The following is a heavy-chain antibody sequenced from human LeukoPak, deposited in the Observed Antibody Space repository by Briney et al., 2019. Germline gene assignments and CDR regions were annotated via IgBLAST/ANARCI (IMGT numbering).Heavy chain of an antibody. CDR3: AKILRDGYNLLNYYYYYMDV. V-gene: IGHV3-30*02. J-gene: IGHJ6*03. CDR2: IRYDGSNK. CDR1: GFTLSSCA. Sequence: PGGSLRLSCAASGFTLSSCAMHWVRQAPGKGLEWVAFIRYDGSNKYYADSVKGRFTISRDNSKNTLYLQMNSLRAEDTAVYYCAKILRDGYNLLNYYYYYMDVWGKGTTVTTSS. D-gene: IGHD5-24*01.